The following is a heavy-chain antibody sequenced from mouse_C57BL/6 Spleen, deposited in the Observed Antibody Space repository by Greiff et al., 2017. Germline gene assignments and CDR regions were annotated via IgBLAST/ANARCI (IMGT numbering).Heavy chain of an antibody. CDR3: ARDGATYPCDY. Sequence: EVHLVESEGGLVQPGSSMKLSCTASGFTFSDYYMAWVRQVPEKGLEWVANINYDGSSTYYLDSLNSRFIISIDNAKNILYLQMISLTSEDTATYYCARDGATYPCDYWGQGTTLTVSS. CDR1: GFTFSDYY. V-gene: IGHV5-16*01. D-gene: IGHD5-1*01. CDR2: INYDGSST. J-gene: IGHJ2*01.